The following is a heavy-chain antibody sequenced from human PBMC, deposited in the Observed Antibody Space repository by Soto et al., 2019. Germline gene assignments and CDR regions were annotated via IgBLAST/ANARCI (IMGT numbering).Heavy chain of an antibody. Sequence: GGSLRLSCAASGFTFSSYAMHWVRQAPGKGLEWVAVISYDGSNKYYADSVKGRFTISRDNSKNTLYLQMNSLRAEDTAVYYCARDREYYDIYYYYYGMDVWGQGTTVTVSS. CDR2: ISYDGSNK. CDR1: GFTFSSYA. CDR3: ARDREYYDIYYYYYGMDV. D-gene: IGHD3-22*01. V-gene: IGHV3-30-3*01. J-gene: IGHJ6*02.